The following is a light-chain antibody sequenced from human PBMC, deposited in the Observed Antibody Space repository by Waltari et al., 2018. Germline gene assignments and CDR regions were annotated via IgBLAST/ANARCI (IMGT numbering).Light chain of an antibody. CDR2: WAS. CDR1: QSVSDHVNNKNY. V-gene: IGKV4-1*01. J-gene: IGKJ1*01. CDR3: QQYYNTPPT. Sequence: DIVMTQSPDSLTVSPGERATINCRSSQSVSDHVNNKNYLAWYRQKPGQPPKLLISWASTREFGVPDRFSGSGSGTEFTLTISSLQPEDEAVYYCQQYYNTPPTFGQGTKVEIK.